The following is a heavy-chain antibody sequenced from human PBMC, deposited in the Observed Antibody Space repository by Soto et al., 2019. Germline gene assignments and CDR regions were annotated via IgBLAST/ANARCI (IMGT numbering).Heavy chain of an antibody. CDR2: IIPIFGTA. CDR1: GGTFSSYA. CDR3: TRGVYDSSGYYPYYFDY. J-gene: IGHJ4*02. D-gene: IGHD3-22*01. V-gene: IGHV1-69*13. Sequence: SVKVSCKASGGTFSSYANSWVRQAPGQGLEWMGGIIPIFGTANYAQKFQGRVTITADESTSTAYMELSSLRSEDTAVYYCTRGVYDSSGYYPYYFDYWGQGTLVTVSS.